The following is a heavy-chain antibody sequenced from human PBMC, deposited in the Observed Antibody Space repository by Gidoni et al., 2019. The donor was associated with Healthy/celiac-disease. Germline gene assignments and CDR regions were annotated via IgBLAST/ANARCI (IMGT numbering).Heavy chain of an antibody. J-gene: IGHJ4*02. CDR2: IIPIFGPA. V-gene: IGHV1-69*06. CDR1: GGTFSSYA. D-gene: IGHD6-6*01. Sequence: QVQLVQSGAEVKKPGSSVKVSCKASGGTFSSYAISWVRQAPGQGLEWMGGIIPIFGPANYAQKFQGRVTITADKSTSTAYMELSSLRSEDTAVYYCASHSSIAARLVLHFDYWGQGTLVTVSS. CDR3: ASHSSIAARLVLHFDY.